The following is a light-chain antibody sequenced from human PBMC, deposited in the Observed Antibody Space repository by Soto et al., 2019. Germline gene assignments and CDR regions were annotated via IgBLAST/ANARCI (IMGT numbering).Light chain of an antibody. Sequence: DIVMTQSPDSLAVSLGETATINCKSSQSVLYSSNNKNYLAWYQQKPGQPPTLLIYWASTRESGVPDRFSGSGSGTDFTLTIRSLQAEDVAVYYCQQSYTTRWTFGQGTKVEIK. CDR2: WAS. CDR1: QSVLYSSNNKNY. V-gene: IGKV4-1*01. J-gene: IGKJ1*01. CDR3: QQSYTTRWT.